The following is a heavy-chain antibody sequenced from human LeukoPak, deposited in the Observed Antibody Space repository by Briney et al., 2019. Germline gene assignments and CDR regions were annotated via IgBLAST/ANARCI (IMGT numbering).Heavy chain of an antibody. J-gene: IGHJ2*01. D-gene: IGHD3-3*01. CDR3: ARDSLWYYDFWSGSYGPHWYFDL. CDR2: ISSSGSTI. CDR1: GFTFSSYS. V-gene: IGHV3-48*01. Sequence: PGGSLRLSCTASGFTFSSYSMNWVRQAPGKGLEWVSYISSSGSTIYYADSVKGRFTISRDNSKNTLYLQMNSLRAEDTAVYYCARDSLWYYDFWSGSYGPHWYFDLWGRGTLVTVSS.